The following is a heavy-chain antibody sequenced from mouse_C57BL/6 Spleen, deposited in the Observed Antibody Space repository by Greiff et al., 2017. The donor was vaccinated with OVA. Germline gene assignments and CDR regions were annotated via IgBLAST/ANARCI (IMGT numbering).Heavy chain of an antibody. J-gene: IGHJ4*01. D-gene: IGHD1-1*01. CDR3: ASSFITTVVGGDYYAMDY. CDR1: GYTFTSYW. Sequence: VQLQQPGAELVKPGASVKMSCKASGYTFTSYWITWVKQRPGQGLEWIGDIYPGSGSTNYNEKFKSKATLTVDTSSSTAYMQLSSLTSEDSAVYYCASSFITTVVGGDYYAMDYWGQGTSVTVSS. CDR2: IYPGSGST. V-gene: IGHV1-55*01.